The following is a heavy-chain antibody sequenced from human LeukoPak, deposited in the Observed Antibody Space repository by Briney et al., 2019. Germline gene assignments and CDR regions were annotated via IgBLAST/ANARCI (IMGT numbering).Heavy chain of an antibody. CDR1: GVTFSSYT. J-gene: IGHJ4*02. Sequence: PGGSLRLSCAASGVTFSSYTISWVRQAPGKGLEWVWTITTSDGNTYYADSVKGRFTVSRDNSKNTLFLQMNSLRAEDTAVYYCAKDGGLWVSAHWGDSWGRGTLVTVSS. D-gene: IGHD7-27*01. CDR3: AKDGGLWVSAHWGDS. V-gene: IGHV3-23*01. CDR2: ITTSDGNT.